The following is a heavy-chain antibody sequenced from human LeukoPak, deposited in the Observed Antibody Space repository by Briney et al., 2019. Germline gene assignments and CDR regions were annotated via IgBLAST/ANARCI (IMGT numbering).Heavy chain of an antibody. CDR2: INPNSGGT. D-gene: IGHD1-26*01. V-gene: IGHV1-2*06. CDR1: GYTFNDHD. CDR3: ARDWSGSYEQ. J-gene: IGHJ4*02. Sequence: GASVKVSCKASGYTFNDHDMHWVLQAPGQGLEWMGRINPNSGGTTYAQKFQGRVTMTRDTYISTAYMELSRLTSDDTAVYYCARDWSGSYEQWGQGTLVSVSS.